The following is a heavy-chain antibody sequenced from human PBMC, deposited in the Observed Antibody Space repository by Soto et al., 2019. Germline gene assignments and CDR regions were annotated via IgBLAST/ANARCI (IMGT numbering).Heavy chain of an antibody. Sequence: VASVKVSSKASGGTFSSYTISRVRQAPGQGLEWMGRIIPILGIANYAQKFQGRVTITADKSTSTAYMELSSLRSEDTAVYYCARNLGIFGVVIGSDYYYMDVWGKGTTVTVSS. J-gene: IGHJ6*03. CDR2: IIPILGIA. CDR1: GGTFSSYT. CDR3: ARNLGIFGVVIGSDYYYMDV. D-gene: IGHD3-3*01. V-gene: IGHV1-69*02.